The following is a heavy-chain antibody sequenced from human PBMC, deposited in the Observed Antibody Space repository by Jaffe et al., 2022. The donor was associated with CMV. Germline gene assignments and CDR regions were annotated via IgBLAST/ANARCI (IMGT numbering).Heavy chain of an antibody. CDR2: IIPIFGTA. V-gene: IGHV1-69*01. CDR1: GGTFSSYA. CDR3: ARERLGVLRFLTYYYYGMDV. D-gene: IGHD3-3*01. Sequence: QVQLVQSGAEVKKPGSSVKVSCKASGGTFSSYAISWVRQAPGQGLEWMGGIIPIFGTANYAQKFQGRVTITADESTSTAYMELSSLRSEDTAVYYCARERLGVLRFLTYYYYGMDVWGQGTTVTVSS. J-gene: IGHJ6*02.